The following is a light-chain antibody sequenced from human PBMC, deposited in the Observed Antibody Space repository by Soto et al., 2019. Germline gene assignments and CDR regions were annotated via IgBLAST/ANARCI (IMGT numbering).Light chain of an antibody. Sequence: EIVLTQSPATLSLSPGERATLSCRASQSIGKYLAWYQQTPGQVPRLLIYDAFDKATGTPARFSGSGSGTDVTLTISSREPEDFAVYHCQQRFSWPLTFGGGTKVEIK. V-gene: IGKV3-11*01. CDR2: DAF. CDR1: QSIGKY. J-gene: IGKJ4*01. CDR3: QQRFSWPLT.